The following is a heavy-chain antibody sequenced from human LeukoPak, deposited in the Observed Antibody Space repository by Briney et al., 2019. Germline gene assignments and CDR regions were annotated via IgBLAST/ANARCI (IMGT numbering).Heavy chain of an antibody. CDR2: INHSGVT. D-gene: IGHD6-19*01. CDR3: ARGLLKGIPVAGTP. Sequence: PSETLSLTSAVYGGSFSGYFWSWIRQPPGKGLEWIGEINHSGVTNYNTSLRSRVSISVDTSKNQFSLKLRSVTAADTAVYYCARGLLKGIPVAGTPWGQGTLVSVSS. CDR1: GGSFSGYF. J-gene: IGHJ5*02. V-gene: IGHV4-34*01.